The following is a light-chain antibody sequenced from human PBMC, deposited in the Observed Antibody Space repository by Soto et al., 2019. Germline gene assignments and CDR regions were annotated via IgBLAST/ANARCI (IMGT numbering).Light chain of an antibody. CDR3: CSYAGSGTDNYV. J-gene: IGLJ1*01. V-gene: IGLV2-23*01. CDR2: EGI. CDR1: SSDIGTYNL. Sequence: LTQPASVSGSPGQSITISCTGTSSDIGTYNLVSWYQHYPGKAPKLMIYEGIKRPSGVSNRFSGSKSGNTAFLTISGLQAEDEADYYCCSYAGSGTDNYVFGSGTKVTVL.